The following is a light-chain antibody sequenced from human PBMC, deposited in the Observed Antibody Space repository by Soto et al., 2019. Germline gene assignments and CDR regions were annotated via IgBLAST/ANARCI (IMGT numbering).Light chain of an antibody. V-gene: IGLV2-14*01. CDR3: SSYTSASTLLYL. CDR1: SSDVGGYNY. CDR2: GVT. Sequence: QSALTQPASVSGSPGQSITISCTGTSSDVGGYNYVSWYQQHPGIAPKLLIYGVTNRPSGVSTRFSGSKSGNTASLPFSGLQAENEADNHCSSYTSASTLLYLFGTGTKVTVL. J-gene: IGLJ1*01.